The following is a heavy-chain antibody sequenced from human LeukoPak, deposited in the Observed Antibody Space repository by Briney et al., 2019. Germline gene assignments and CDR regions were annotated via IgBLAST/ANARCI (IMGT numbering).Heavy chain of an antibody. CDR2: IYYSGST. V-gene: IGHV4-61*01. Sequence: ASETLSLTCAVSGYSISSSYHWSWIRQPPGKGLEWIGYIYYSGSTNYNPSLKSRVTISVDTSKNQFSLKLSSVTAADTAVYYCARGSDYYDSSGPQEDYFDYWGQGTLVTVSS. D-gene: IGHD3-22*01. J-gene: IGHJ4*02. CDR1: GYSISSSYH. CDR3: ARGSDYYDSSGPQEDYFDY.